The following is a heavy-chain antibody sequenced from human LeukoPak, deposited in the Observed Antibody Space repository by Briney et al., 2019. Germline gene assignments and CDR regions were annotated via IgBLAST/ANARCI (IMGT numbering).Heavy chain of an antibody. V-gene: IGHV4-59*01. CDR2: IYYSGST. D-gene: IGHD4-17*01. Sequence: SETLSLTCTVSGGSISYYYWSWIRQPPGKGLEWIGYIYYSGSTNYNPSLKSRVTISVATSKNQFSLKLNSVTAADTAVYYCARASHDYGDYSHFDYWGQGTLVTVSS. CDR1: GGSISYYY. CDR3: ARASHDYGDYSHFDY. J-gene: IGHJ4*02.